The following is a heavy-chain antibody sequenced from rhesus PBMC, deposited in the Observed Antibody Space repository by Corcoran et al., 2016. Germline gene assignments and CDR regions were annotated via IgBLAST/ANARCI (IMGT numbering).Heavy chain of an antibody. V-gene: IGHV4-173*01. Sequence: QLQLQESGPGLVKPSETLSLTCAVSGGSISRNYWSWIRQPPGKGLEWIGRISDTEGSTDYNPAIKRRVTISADTSKSQFSRKLNSVTAADSAVYYCTRGNTSPAFWGQGVLVTVSS. D-gene: IGHD2-2*01. CDR3: TRGNTSPAF. CDR2: ISDTEGST. J-gene: IGHJ4*01. CDR1: GGSISRNY.